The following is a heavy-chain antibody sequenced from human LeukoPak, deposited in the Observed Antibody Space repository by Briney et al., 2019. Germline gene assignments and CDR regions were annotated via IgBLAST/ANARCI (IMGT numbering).Heavy chain of an antibody. Sequence: SQTLSLTCTVSTGSISSDGYYWSWIRQPPGKGLEWIGYIHYSGSTFYNPSLKSRITISVDTSKNQFSLRLSSVTAADTAVYYCAREGRDFWSGSRGWFDPWGQGTLVTVSS. CDR1: TGSISSDGYY. J-gene: IGHJ5*02. CDR3: AREGRDFWSGSRGWFDP. D-gene: IGHD3-3*01. V-gene: IGHV4-30-4*01. CDR2: IHYSGST.